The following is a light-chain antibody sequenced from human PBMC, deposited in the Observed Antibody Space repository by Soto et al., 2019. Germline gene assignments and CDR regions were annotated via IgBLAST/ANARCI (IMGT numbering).Light chain of an antibody. J-gene: IGKJ5*01. CDR2: GAS. CDR3: QQYGNSPMT. Sequence: EIVMTQSPATLSVSPGERVTLSCRASQSVGNNLAWYQQKPGQAPRLLIYGASTRATGIPARFSGSGSGTDFTLTISRLEPEDFALYYCQQYGNSPMTFGQGTRLEI. V-gene: IGKV3-15*01. CDR1: QSVGNN.